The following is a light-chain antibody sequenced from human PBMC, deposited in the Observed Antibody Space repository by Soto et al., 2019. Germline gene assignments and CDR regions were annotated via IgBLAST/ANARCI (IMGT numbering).Light chain of an antibody. CDR1: PGVTSSY. J-gene: IGKJ1*01. V-gene: IGKV3-20*01. Sequence: IVLTQSPGTLSLSPGERATLSCSASPGVTSSYLAWYQQKPGQAPRLLIYGAFSRATGVPDRFRGSGSGTDFTLTISRLEPEDFAVYYCQQYGHSPLAFGQGTRVEVK. CDR3: QQYGHSPLA. CDR2: GAF.